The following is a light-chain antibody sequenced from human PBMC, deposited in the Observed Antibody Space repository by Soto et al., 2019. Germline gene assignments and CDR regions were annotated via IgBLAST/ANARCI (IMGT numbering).Light chain of an antibody. CDR1: QSVSSN. J-gene: IGKJ5*01. CDR2: GAS. V-gene: IGKV3-15*01. CDR3: KQYNNWPTIT. Sequence: EIVMTQSPATLSVSPGERATLSCRASQSVSSNLAWYQQKPGQAPRLLIYGASTRATGIPARFSGSGSGTDSTLNIRSLESEDFAIYYCKQYNNWPTITFGKGTRQEIK.